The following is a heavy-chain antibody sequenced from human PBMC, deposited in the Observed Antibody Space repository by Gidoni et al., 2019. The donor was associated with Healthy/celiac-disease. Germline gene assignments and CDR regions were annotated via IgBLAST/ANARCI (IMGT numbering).Heavy chain of an antibody. CDR3: TTASIVVVPAAIRRGGYYYGMDV. CDR2: IKSKTDGGTT. V-gene: IGHV3-15*01. Sequence: FSCAASGFTFSNAWMSWVRQAPGKGLEWVGRIKSKTDGGTTDYAAPVKGRFTSSRDDSKNTLYLQMNSLKTEDTAVYYCTTASIVVVPAAIRRGGYYYGMDVWGQGTTVTVSS. D-gene: IGHD2-2*02. J-gene: IGHJ6*02. CDR1: GFTFSNAW.